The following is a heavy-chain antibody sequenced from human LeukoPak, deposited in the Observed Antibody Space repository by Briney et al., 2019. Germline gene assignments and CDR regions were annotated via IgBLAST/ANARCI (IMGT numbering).Heavy chain of an antibody. CDR3: ARRFRVLRYFDWLDGMDV. CDR1: GCKVGNIG. CDR2: IYSGGST. V-gene: IGHV3-66*01. J-gene: IGHJ6*02. Sequence: AAGCKVGNIGMRCVIKDTRKGLEWVSVIYSGGSTYYADSVKGRFTISRDNSKNTLYLQMNSLRAEDAAVYYCARRFRVLRYFDWLDGMDVWGQGTTVTVSS. D-gene: IGHD3-9*01.